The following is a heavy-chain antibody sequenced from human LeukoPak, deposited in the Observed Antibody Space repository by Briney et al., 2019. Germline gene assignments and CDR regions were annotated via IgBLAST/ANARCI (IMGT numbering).Heavy chain of an antibody. D-gene: IGHD2-15*01. J-gene: IGHJ4*02. CDR2: ISFDGSNK. CDR3: AKAGSIIGVYYFDY. Sequence: PGGSLRLSCAASGFTFSNYGMHWVRQAPGKGLEWVAVISFDGSNKHYADSVKGRFTISRDNSKNTLYIQMNSLRPEDTAVYYCAKAGSIIGVYYFDYWGQGALVTVSS. CDR1: GFTFSNYG. V-gene: IGHV3-30*18.